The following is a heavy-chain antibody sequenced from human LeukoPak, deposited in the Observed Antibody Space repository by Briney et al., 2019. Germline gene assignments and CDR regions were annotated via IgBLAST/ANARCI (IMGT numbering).Heavy chain of an antibody. V-gene: IGHV3-7*01. CDR3: AREWYDYGGDSKGY. J-gene: IGHJ4*02. CDR1: GSTFNGHW. D-gene: IGHD4-23*01. Sequence: GGSLRLSCVGSGSTFNGHWLTWVRQAPGRGLEWVACIKEDGRQAYYMDSVKDRFTISRANSKKSLYLQMNSLRIEDTAVYYCAREWYDYGGDSKGYWGQGTLVSVSS. CDR2: IKEDGRQA.